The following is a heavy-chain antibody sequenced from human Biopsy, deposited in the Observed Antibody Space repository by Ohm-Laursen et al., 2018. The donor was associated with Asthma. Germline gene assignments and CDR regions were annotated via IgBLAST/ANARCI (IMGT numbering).Heavy chain of an antibody. Sequence: SLRLSCAASGFTFSNYPMTWVRQAPGKGLERVSSITGSGGITYYADSLKGRFTISRDNSKNTVDLQMRSLRAEDTAIYYCVKDTDEIRGYYTFEVWGQGTMVTVSS. D-gene: IGHD3-22*01. CDR1: GFTFSNYP. V-gene: IGHV3-23*01. CDR3: VKDTDEIRGYYTFEV. J-gene: IGHJ3*01. CDR2: ITGSGGIT.